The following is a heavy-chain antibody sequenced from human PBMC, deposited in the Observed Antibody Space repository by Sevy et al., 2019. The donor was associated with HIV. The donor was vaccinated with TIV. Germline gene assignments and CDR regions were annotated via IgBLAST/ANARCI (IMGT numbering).Heavy chain of an antibody. D-gene: IGHD3-9*01. CDR3: TRGLVTADTPEYFFDY. J-gene: IGHJ4*02. Sequence: GGSLRLSCTTSGFTFDDYAMSWFRQAPGKGLERVAFITRNSYEAYGGTTEYAASVKGRFIISRDDSKSIAYLQMNSLKTEDTAVYHCTRGLVTADTPEYFFDYWGQGTLVTVSS. V-gene: IGHV3-49*03. CDR2: ITRNSYEAYGGTT. CDR1: GFTFDDYA.